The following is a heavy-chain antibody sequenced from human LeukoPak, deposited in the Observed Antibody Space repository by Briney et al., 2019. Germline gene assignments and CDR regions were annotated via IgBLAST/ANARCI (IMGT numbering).Heavy chain of an antibody. V-gene: IGHV4-38-2*02. J-gene: IGHJ5*02. D-gene: IGHD6-13*01. Sequence: SETLSLTCTVSGYSISSGYYWGWIRQPPGKGLEWIGSIYHSGSTYYNPSLKSRVTISVDTSKNQFSLKLSSVTAADTAVYYCARVKSSSWYKRWFDPWGQGTLVTVSS. CDR2: IYHSGST. CDR1: GYSISSGYY. CDR3: ARVKSSSWYKRWFDP.